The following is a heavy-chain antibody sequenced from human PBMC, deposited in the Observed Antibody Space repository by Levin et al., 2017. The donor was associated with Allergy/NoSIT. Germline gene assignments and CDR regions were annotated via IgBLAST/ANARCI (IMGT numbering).Heavy chain of an antibody. D-gene: IGHD3-10*01. CDR2: INHSGST. CDR3: ARGQITMVRGVISSPWRFPFDP. V-gene: IGHV4-34*01. J-gene: IGHJ5*02. CDR1: GGSFSGYY. Sequence: SETLSLTCAVYGGSFSGYYWSWIRQPPGKGLEWIGEINHSGSTNYNPSLKSRVTISVDTSKNQFSLKLSSVTAADTAVYYCARGQITMVRGVISSPWRFPFDPWGQGTLVTVSS.